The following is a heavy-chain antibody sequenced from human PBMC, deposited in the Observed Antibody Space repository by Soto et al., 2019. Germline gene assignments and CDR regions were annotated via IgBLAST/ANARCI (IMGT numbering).Heavy chain of an antibody. J-gene: IGHJ2*01. CDR1: GFTFSSYS. CDR2: ISSSSSYI. Sequence: GGSLRLSCAASGFTFSSYSMNWVRQAPGKGLEWVSSISSSSSYIYYADSVKGRFTISRDNAKNSLYLQMNSLRAEDTAVYYCARNSGGNSEGFDVWGRGTLVTVSS. CDR3: ARNSGGNSEGFDV. D-gene: IGHD2-21*02. V-gene: IGHV3-21*01.